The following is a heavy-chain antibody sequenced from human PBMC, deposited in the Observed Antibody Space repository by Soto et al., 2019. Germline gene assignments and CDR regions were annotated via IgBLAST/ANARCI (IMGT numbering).Heavy chain of an antibody. J-gene: IGHJ4*02. CDR3: ARRNYDFWSGYYSDYYFDY. Sequence: QVQLVQSGAEVKKPGASVKVSCKASGYTFTSYDINWVRQATGQGLEWMGWMNPNRGNTGYAQKFQGRVTMTRNTSISTAYMELSSLRSEDTAVYYCARRNYDFWSGYYSDYYFDYWGQGTLVTVSS. D-gene: IGHD3-3*01. V-gene: IGHV1-8*01. CDR1: GYTFTSYD. CDR2: MNPNRGNT.